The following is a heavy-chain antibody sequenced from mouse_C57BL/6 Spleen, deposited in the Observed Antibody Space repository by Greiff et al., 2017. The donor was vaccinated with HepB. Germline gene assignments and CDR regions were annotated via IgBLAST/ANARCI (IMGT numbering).Heavy chain of an antibody. D-gene: IGHD1-1*01. Sequence: EAGGGLVQPKGSLKLSCAASGFTFNTYAMHWVRQAPGKGLEWVARIRSKSSNYATYYADSVKDRFTISRDDSQSMLYLQMNNLKTEDTAMYYCVRDPASYYGSSWYFDVWGTGTTVTVSS. CDR1: GFTFNTYA. CDR3: VRDPASYYGSSWYFDV. J-gene: IGHJ1*03. V-gene: IGHV10-3*01. CDR2: IRSKSSNYAT.